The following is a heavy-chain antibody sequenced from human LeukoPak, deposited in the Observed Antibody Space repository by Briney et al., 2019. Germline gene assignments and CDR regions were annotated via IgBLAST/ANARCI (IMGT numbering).Heavy chain of an antibody. CDR1: GFTFSDYY. CDR3: ARDVDKYYYGSSAYPAIGY. CDR2: ISSGGTTI. D-gene: IGHD3-22*01. J-gene: IGHJ4*02. V-gene: IGHV3-11*01. Sequence: GGSLRLSCAASGFTFSDYYMSWIRQAPGKGLEWISYISSGGTTIKFADSEKGRFTISRDNAKNSLYLQMNSLRAEDTAVYYCARDVDKYYYGSSAYPAIGYWGQGTLVTVSS.